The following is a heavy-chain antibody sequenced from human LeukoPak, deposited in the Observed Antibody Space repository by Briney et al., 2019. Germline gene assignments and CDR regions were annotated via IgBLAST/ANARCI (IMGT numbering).Heavy chain of an antibody. V-gene: IGHV3-74*01. CDR2: INTDGSSL. J-gene: IGHJ4*02. CDR3: ARRINYYDSSGYYYVRYFDS. CDR1: GFTFSSYW. Sequence: GGSLRLSCAASGFTFSSYWMYWVRKAPGKGPVWVACINTDGSSLNYADSVKGRFTISRDNAKNTLYLQMNSLGAEDTAVYYCARRINYYDSSGYYYVRYFDSWGQGTLVAVSS. D-gene: IGHD3-22*01.